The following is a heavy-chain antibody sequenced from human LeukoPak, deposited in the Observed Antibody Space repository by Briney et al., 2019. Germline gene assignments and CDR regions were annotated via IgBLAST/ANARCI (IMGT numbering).Heavy chain of an antibody. CDR3: AQQVGYCSSGNCYFTY. CDR2: INNDGDST. J-gene: IGHJ1*01. Sequence: GGSLRLSCAASGFSFKSHAMSWVRQAPGKGLEWVSAINNDGDSTYSADSVKGRFTVSRDNSKNTLYLQMNSLRAEDAAVYYCAQQVGYCSSGNCYFTYWGQGTLVTVSS. CDR1: GFSFKSHA. V-gene: IGHV3-23*01. D-gene: IGHD2-15*01.